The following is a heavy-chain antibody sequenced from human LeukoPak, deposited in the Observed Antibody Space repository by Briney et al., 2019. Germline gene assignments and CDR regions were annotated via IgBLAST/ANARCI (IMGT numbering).Heavy chain of an antibody. CDR2: IYTSGST. CDR1: AGSISSGSYY. J-gene: IGHJ6*03. D-gene: IGHD1-26*01. Sequence: QALSLTCTVSAGSISSGSYYWSWIRQPAGKGLEWIGRIYTSGSTNYYTSLKSRVTISVDTSKNQFSLKMSSVTAADTAVYYCARGYSGSYYHYYYYMDVWGKGTTVTVSS. V-gene: IGHV4-61*02. CDR3: ARGYSGSYYHYYYYMDV.